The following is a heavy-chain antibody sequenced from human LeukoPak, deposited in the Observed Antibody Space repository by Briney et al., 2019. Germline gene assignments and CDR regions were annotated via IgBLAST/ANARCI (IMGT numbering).Heavy chain of an antibody. CDR2: IWYDGNHQ. J-gene: IGHJ4*02. CDR3: ARDCSGGACSSRYLDY. CDR1: GFSFPNYG. Sequence: GGSLRVSCAASGFSFPNYGIHWVRQAPGKGLEWVALIWYDGNHQYYADSVKGRFIISRDNSKNTVYLQMHSLRAEDMAIYYCARDCSGGACSSRYLDYWGQGTLVTVSS. D-gene: IGHD2-15*01. V-gene: IGHV3-33*01.